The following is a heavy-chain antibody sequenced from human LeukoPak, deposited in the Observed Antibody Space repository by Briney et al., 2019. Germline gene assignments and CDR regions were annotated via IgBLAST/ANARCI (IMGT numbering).Heavy chain of an antibody. CDR1: GFTFSSHS. Sequence: GGSLRLSCAASGFTFSSHSMNWVRQTLGKGLEWVSCISRSSTTIYYADSVKGRFTISRDNAKNSLYLQMNSLRAEDTAVYYCARDGVGELDYPYYYYMDVWGKGTTVTISS. CDR2: ISRSSTTI. J-gene: IGHJ6*03. V-gene: IGHV3-48*04. CDR3: ARDGVGELDYPYYYYMDV. D-gene: IGHD3-16*01.